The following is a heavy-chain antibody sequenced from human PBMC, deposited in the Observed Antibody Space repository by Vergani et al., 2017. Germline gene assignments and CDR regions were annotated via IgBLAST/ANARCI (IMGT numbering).Heavy chain of an antibody. CDR1: GFSLSTSGVG. Sequence: QITLKESGPTLVKPTQTLTLTCTFSGFSLSTSGVGVGWIRQPPGKALEWLALIYWNDDKRYSPSLKSRLTITKDTSKNQVVLTMTNMDPVDTATYYCAHRRVLKYCSSTSCYPYQYFDYWSQGTLVTVSS. CDR2: IYWNDDK. D-gene: IGHD2-2*01. J-gene: IGHJ4*02. CDR3: AHRRVLKYCSSTSCYPYQYFDY. V-gene: IGHV2-5*01.